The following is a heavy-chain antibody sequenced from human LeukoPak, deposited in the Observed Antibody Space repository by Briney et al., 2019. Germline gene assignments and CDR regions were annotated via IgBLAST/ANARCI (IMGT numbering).Heavy chain of an antibody. Sequence: GRSRRLSSAASGFTVSSNYMGCVRHPARNWMDWVSVIYSGGTAYYADSVKGRLTISRDSSKNIIHLQMDSLTVDDTALYYCARGSSLAAVARGFDYWGQGTLVTVSS. D-gene: IGHD6-19*01. V-gene: IGHV3-66*02. CDR2: IYSGGTA. CDR3: ARGSSLAAVARGFDY. J-gene: IGHJ4*02. CDR1: GFTVSSNY.